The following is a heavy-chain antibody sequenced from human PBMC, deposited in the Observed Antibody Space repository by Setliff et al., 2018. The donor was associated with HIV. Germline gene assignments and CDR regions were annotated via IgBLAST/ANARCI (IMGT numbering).Heavy chain of an antibody. Sequence: PSETLSLTCTVSGGSISSGSYYWSWIRQPAGKGLEWIGHIYTSGSTNYNPSLKSRVTISVDTSTNQFSLKLSSVTAADTAVYYCARGRRSRGWYVYHWGQGTLVTVSS. D-gene: IGHD6-19*01. CDR1: GGSISSGSYY. V-gene: IGHV4-61*09. CDR3: ARGRRSRGWYVYH. J-gene: IGHJ4*02. CDR2: IYTSGST.